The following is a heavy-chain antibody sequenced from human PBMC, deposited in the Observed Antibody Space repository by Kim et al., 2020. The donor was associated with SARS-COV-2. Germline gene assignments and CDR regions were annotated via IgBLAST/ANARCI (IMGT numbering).Heavy chain of an antibody. Sequence: SETLSLTCTVSGGSVSSGSYYWSWIRQPPGKGLEWIGYIYYSGSTNYNPSLKSRVTISVDTSKNQFSLKLSSVTAADTAVYYCAREGVDITIIRGVRRYGMDVWGQGTTVTVSS. CDR2: IYYSGST. D-gene: IGHD3-10*01. J-gene: IGHJ6*02. CDR3: AREGVDITIIRGVRRYGMDV. V-gene: IGHV4-61*01. CDR1: GGSVSSGSYY.